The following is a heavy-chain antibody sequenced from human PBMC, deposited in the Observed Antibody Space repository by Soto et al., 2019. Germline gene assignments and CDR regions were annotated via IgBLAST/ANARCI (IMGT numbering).Heavy chain of an antibody. J-gene: IGHJ5*02. D-gene: IGHD6-19*01. CDR1: GGSISSSSYY. Sequence: QLQLQESGPGLVKPSETLSLTCTVSGGSISSSSYYWGWIRQPPGKGLELIGSIYYSGSTYYNPSLKSRVTISVDTSKNQFSLKLSSVTAADTAVYYCARASGGGKWLAGWFAPWGQGTLVTVSS. V-gene: IGHV4-39*01. CDR3: ARASGGGKWLAGWFAP. CDR2: IYYSGST.